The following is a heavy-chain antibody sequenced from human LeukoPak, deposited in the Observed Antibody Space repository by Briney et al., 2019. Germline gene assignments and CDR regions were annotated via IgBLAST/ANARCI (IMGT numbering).Heavy chain of an antibody. V-gene: IGHV3-53*01. J-gene: IGHJ4*02. Sequence: GGSLRLSCAASGFTVSSNYMSWVRQAPGKGLEWVSIIYSDGSGGGTYYADSVKGRFTISRDNSKNTLYLQMNSLRAEDTAVYYCARVTSGWYPWYFDYWGQGALVTVSS. D-gene: IGHD6-19*01. CDR3: ARVTSGWYPWYFDY. CDR1: GFTVSSNY. CDR2: IYSDGSGGGT.